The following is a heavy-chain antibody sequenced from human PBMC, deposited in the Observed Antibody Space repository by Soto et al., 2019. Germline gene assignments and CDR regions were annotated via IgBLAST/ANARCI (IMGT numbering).Heavy chain of an antibody. J-gene: IGHJ5*02. CDR1: GGTFSSYA. D-gene: IGHD4-17*01. CDR2: IIPIFGTA. CDR3: AGETTTVTTGLWWFDP. Sequence: QVQLVQSGAEVKKPGSSVKVSCKASGGTFSSYAISWVRQAPGQGLEWMGGIIPIFGTANYAQKFQGRVTITADESTSTAYMEQRSLRSEDTAGYYCAGETTTVTTGLWWFDPWGQGTLVTVSS. V-gene: IGHV1-69*12.